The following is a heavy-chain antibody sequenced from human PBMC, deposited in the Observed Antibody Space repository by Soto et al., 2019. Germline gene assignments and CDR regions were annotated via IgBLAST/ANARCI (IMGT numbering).Heavy chain of an antibody. D-gene: IGHD3-3*01. V-gene: IGHV1-69*13. Sequence: ASVKVSCKASGGTFSSYAISWVRQAPGQGLEWMGGIIPIFGTANYAQKFQGRVTITADESTSTAYMELSSLRSEDTAVYYCAVSAKIFGGGIPTAYDYWGQGTLVTVSS. J-gene: IGHJ4*02. CDR1: GGTFSSYA. CDR2: IIPIFGTA. CDR3: AVSAKIFGGGIPTAYDY.